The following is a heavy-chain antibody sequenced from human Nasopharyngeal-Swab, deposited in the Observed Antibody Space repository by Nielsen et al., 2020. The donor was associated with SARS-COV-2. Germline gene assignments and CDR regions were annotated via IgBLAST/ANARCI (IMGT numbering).Heavy chain of an antibody. V-gene: IGHV3-7*01. CDR2: IDQSGLEE. J-gene: IGHJ4*02. Sequence: GAPLKISCVASGVTFHSYWMNWVRQAPGTGLEWVANIDQSGLEEYYVDSVKGRFTISRDNAKNSLFLQMNSLRADDTAVYYCARASDPPVQLFLPPDYWGQGTLVTVSS. CDR1: GVTFHSYW. D-gene: IGHD5-24*01. CDR3: ARASDPPVQLFLPPDY.